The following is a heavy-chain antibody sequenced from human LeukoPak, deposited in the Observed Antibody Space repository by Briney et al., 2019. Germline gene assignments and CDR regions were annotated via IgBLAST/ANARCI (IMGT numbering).Heavy chain of an antibody. D-gene: IGHD1/OR15-1a*01. CDR1: GFTFSGFW. Sequence: PGGSLRLSCTVSGFTFSGFWMSWVRQAPGRGLEWVASIKQDESRKHYVDSVKGRFTISRDNAKNSVYLQMNRLRAEDTAVYYCARVRREMKRSLGRTTEYSYYYYMDVWGKGTTVTVSS. CDR2: IKQDESRK. J-gene: IGHJ6*03. V-gene: IGHV3-7*01. CDR3: ARVRREMKRSLGRTTEYSYYYYMDV.